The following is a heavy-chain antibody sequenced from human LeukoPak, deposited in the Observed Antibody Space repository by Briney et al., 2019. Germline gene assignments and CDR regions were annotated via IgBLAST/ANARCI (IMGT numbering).Heavy chain of an antibody. Sequence: SEALSLTFPVAGASINSRDYYWGWIRPPPGEGLEWIGSIYSDGTTYYNPSLKSRVSISADTSKNHFSLWLSCVTAADMAVYYCAKHRGSFFEAFDIWGQGTAVSVSS. D-gene: IGHD1-26*01. CDR3: AKHRGSFFEAFDI. CDR1: GASINSRDYY. V-gene: IGHV4-39*01. CDR2: IYSDGTT. J-gene: IGHJ3*02.